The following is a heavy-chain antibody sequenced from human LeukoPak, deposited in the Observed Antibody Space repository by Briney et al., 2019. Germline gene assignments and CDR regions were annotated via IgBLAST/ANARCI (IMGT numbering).Heavy chain of an antibody. CDR3: ARDREYYDSSGYSDY. Sequence: PSETLSLTCTVSAGSISSGSYYWSWSRQPAGKGLEWIVRIYTSGSTNYNPSLKSRVTISVDTSKNQFSLKLSSVTAADTAVYYCARDREYYDSSGYSDYWGQGTLVTVSS. CDR2: IYTSGST. J-gene: IGHJ4*02. V-gene: IGHV4-61*02. D-gene: IGHD3-22*01. CDR1: AGSISSGSYY.